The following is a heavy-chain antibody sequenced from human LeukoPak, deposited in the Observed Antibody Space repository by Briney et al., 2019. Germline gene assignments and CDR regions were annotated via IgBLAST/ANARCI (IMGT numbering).Heavy chain of an antibody. V-gene: IGHV3-11*01. Sequence: GGSLRLSCAASGFTFSDFYMTWIRQAPGKGLEWISYISEDGRITYYADSLKGRFTISRDNAKNSLSLQVDSLRADDTAVYFCARRGNTDSWTVLIDYWGQGTLVTSPQ. CDR2: ISEDGRIT. J-gene: IGHJ4*02. CDR3: ARRGNTDSWTVLIDY. CDR1: GFTFSDFY. D-gene: IGHD3/OR15-3a*01.